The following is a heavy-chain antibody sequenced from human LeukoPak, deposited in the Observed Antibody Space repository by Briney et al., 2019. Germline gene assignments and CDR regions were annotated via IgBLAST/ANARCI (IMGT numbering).Heavy chain of an antibody. Sequence: GGSLRVSCTASGFTFRTYAMNWVRQAPGKGLEWLSGISGSGNGTYYADSVKGRFIISRDNPKNMVYLQMNSLTVEDTATYYCAKRTMSAFDSWGQGTLLIVSS. D-gene: IGHD5-24*01. CDR1: GFTFRTYA. V-gene: IGHV3-23*01. CDR2: ISGSGNGT. J-gene: IGHJ4*02. CDR3: AKRTMSAFDS.